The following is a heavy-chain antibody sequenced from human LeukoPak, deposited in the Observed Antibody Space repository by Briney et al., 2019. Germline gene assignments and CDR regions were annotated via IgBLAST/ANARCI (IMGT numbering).Heavy chain of an antibody. Sequence: ASVKVSCKASGGTFSSYAISWVRQAPGQGLEWMGGIIPIFGTANYAQKFQGRVTITTDESTSTAYMELRSLRSDDTAVYYCARPALKAPGSAFDIWGQGTMVTVSS. V-gene: IGHV1-69*05. J-gene: IGHJ3*02. D-gene: IGHD3-10*01. CDR3: ARPALKAPGSAFDI. CDR2: IIPIFGTA. CDR1: GGTFSSYA.